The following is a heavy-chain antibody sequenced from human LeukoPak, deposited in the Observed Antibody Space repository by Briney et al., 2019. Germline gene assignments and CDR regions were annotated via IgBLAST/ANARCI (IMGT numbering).Heavy chain of an antibody. CDR2: ISSSSSYI. J-gene: IGHJ4*02. CDR1: GFTFSSYS. CDR3: ARTHYCGGDCYYFDY. D-gene: IGHD2-21*02. V-gene: IGHV3-21*01. Sequence: PGGSLRLSCAASGFTFSSYSMTWVRQAPGKGLEWVSSISSSSSYIYYADSVKGRFTISRDNAKNSLYLQMNSLRAEDTAVYYCARTHYCGGDCYYFDYWGQGTLVTVSS.